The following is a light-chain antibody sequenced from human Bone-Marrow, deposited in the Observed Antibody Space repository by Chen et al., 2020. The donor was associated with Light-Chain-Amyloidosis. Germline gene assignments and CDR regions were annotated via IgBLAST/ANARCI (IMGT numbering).Light chain of an antibody. V-gene: IGLV3-21*02. CDR2: GDS. J-gene: IGLJ3*02. Sequence: SYVLTQPASVSVAPGQTATIACGGNNIGFTSVHWYQQTPGQAPLLVVYGDSDRPSGIPERLSGSNSGNAATLTISRVEAGDEAEYYCQVWDRSSDRPVFGGGTKLTVL. CDR1: NIGFTS. CDR3: QVWDRSSDRPV.